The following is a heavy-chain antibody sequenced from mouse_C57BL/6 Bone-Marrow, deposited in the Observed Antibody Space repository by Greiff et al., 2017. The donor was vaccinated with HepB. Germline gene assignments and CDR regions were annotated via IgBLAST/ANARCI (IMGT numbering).Heavy chain of an antibody. CDR2: ISSGGSYT. CDR1: GFTFSSYG. J-gene: IGHJ2*01. Sequence: EVQLVESGGDLVKPGGSLKLSCAASGFTFSSYGMSWVRQTPDKRLEWVATISSGGSYTYYPDSVKGRFTISRDNAKNTLYLQMSSLKSEDTAMYYCARIYYGSSYEYDFDYWGQGTTLTVSS. D-gene: IGHD1-1*01. CDR3: ARIYYGSSYEYDFDY. V-gene: IGHV5-6*01.